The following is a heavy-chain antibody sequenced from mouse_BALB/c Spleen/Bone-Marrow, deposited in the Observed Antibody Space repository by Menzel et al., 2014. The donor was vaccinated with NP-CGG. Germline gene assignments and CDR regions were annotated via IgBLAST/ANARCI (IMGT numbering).Heavy chain of an antibody. CDR3: ARWGYYYAMDY. V-gene: IGHV5-17*02. Sequence: EVKVVESGGGLVQPGGSRKLSCAASGFTFSSFGMHWVRRAPEKGLEWVAYISSGSSNTNYADTVKGRFTISRDNPKNTLFLQTTSLRSENTAMYYCARWGYYYAMDYWGQGTSVTVSS. D-gene: IGHD2-2*01. J-gene: IGHJ4*01. CDR1: GFTFSSFG. CDR2: ISSGSSNT.